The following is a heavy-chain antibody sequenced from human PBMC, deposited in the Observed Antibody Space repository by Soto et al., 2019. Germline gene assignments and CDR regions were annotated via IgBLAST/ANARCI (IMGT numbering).Heavy chain of an antibody. CDR2: ISYDGNNE. CDR3: ARGGPALDHYYFDS. CDR1: GFTFTYYA. Sequence: QVQLVESGGNVVQPGRSLRLSCAASGFTFTYYAMHWVRQAPGKGLEWVTLISYDGNNEYYADSVKGRFTITRDNSKNTRYLQMNSMRPEDTAVYYCARGGPALDHYYFDSWGQGTLVTVSS. D-gene: IGHD2-2*01. J-gene: IGHJ4*02. V-gene: IGHV3-30-3*01.